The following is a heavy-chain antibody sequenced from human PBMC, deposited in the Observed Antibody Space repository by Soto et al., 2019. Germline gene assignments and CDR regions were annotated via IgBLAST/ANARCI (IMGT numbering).Heavy chain of an antibody. CDR1: GYTFTSYD. CDR2: MNPNSGNT. D-gene: IGHD6-13*01. J-gene: IGHJ4*02. V-gene: IGHV1-8*01. CDR3: ARPFRKSSSHRGLFGY. Sequence: GASVKVSCKASGYTFTSYDINWVRQATGQGLEWMGWMNPNSGNTGYAQKFQGRVTMTRNTSISTAYMELSSLRSEDTAVYYCARPFRKSSSHRGLFGYWGQGTPVTVSS.